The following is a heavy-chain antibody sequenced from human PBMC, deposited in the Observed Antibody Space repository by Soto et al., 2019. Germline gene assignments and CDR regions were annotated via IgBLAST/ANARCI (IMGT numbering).Heavy chain of an antibody. J-gene: IGHJ4*02. V-gene: IGHV3-21*01. D-gene: IGHD3-10*01. CDR3: AREMRLYYYGSGSHNAPVFDY. Sequence: GGSLRLSCAASGFTFSSYSMNWVRQAPGKGLEWVSSISSSSSYIYYADSVKGRFTISRDNAKNSLYLQMNSLRAEDTAVYYCAREMRLYYYGSGSHNAPVFDYWGQGTLVTVSS. CDR2: ISSSSSYI. CDR1: GFTFSSYS.